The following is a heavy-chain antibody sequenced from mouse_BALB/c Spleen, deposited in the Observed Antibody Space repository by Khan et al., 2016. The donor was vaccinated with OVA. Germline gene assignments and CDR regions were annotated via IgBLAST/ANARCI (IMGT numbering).Heavy chain of an antibody. Sequence: EVELVESGGGLVQPGGSRKLSCAASGFTFSNYGMAWVRQAPGKGPEWIAFISNLAYSIYYADTVTGRFTISRETAKKTLYLEMSSLRSEDSAMYYCARSWAMDYWGQGTSVTVSS. CDR3: ARSWAMDY. V-gene: IGHV5-15*02. J-gene: IGHJ4*01. CDR1: GFTFSNYG. CDR2: ISNLAYSI.